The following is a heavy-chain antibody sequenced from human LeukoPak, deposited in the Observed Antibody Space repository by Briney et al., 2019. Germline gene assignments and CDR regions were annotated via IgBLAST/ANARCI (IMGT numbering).Heavy chain of an antibody. CDR1: GFTFRSYR. V-gene: IGHV3-21*01. CDR3: ARGTTADDAFDI. CDR2: ISSSSRYI. J-gene: IGHJ3*02. Sequence: GGSLRLSCAASGFTFRSYRMNWVRQAPGKGLEWVSSISSSSRYIYYADSVKGRFTISRDNAKNSLYLHMNSLRAEDTAVYYCARGTTADDAFDIWGQGTMVTVSS. D-gene: IGHD4-17*01.